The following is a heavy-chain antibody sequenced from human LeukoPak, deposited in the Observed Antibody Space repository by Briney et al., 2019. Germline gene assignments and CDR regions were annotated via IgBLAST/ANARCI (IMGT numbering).Heavy chain of an antibody. CDR1: GYIFSSYG. Sequence: GASVKVSCKTSGYIFSSYGINWVRQAPGQGLEWVGWISAYNGDTKYAQKLQGRVTMTTDTSTRTVYMELRTLRSDDTAVYYCARSRVVPAAIPVYYYYGMDVWGQGTTVTVSS. D-gene: IGHD2-2*01. J-gene: IGHJ6*02. V-gene: IGHV1-18*01. CDR2: ISAYNGDT. CDR3: ARSRVVPAAIPVYYYYGMDV.